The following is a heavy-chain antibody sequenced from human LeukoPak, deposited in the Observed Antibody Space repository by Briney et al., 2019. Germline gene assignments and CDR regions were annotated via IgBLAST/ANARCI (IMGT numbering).Heavy chain of an antibody. V-gene: IGHV1-8*01. CDR3: ARVGRGGSGSYYPPSYYYYGMDV. CDR1: GYSFTSYD. J-gene: IGHJ6*02. D-gene: IGHD1-26*01. CDR2: MTPSSGDT. Sequence: ASVKVSCKASGYSFTSYDINWVRQATGQGLEWMGWMTPSSGDTGYAQKFQGRVTMTRNTSISTAYMELSSLGSEDPAMCYCARVGRGGSGSYYPPSYYYYGMDVWGQGTTVTVSS.